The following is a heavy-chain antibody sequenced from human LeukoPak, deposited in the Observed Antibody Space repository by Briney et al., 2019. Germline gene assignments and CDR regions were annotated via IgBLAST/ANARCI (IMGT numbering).Heavy chain of an antibody. Sequence: GGSLRLSCAASGFTFSSYSMNWVRQAPGKGLEWVSYISSSSSTMYYADSVKGRFTISRDNAKNSLYLQMNSLRAEDTAVYYCARAPKDCSGGSCYFPGYWGQGTLVTVSS. V-gene: IGHV3-48*01. CDR3: ARAPKDCSGGSCYFPGY. CDR1: GFTFSSYS. J-gene: IGHJ4*02. D-gene: IGHD2-15*01. CDR2: ISSSSSTM.